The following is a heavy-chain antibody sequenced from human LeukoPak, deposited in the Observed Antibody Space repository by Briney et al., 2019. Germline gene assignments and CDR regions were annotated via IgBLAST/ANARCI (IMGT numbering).Heavy chain of an antibody. J-gene: IGHJ4*01. D-gene: IGHD2-15*01. CDR1: GGTFSSYA. V-gene: IGHV1-69*01. Sequence: EASVKVSCKVSGGTFSSYAISWVRQAPGQGLEWMGGIIPIFGTANYAQKFQGRVTITADESTSTAYMELSSLRSDDTAVYYCARTAGLDLYYWGQGTLVTVSS. CDR2: IIPIFGTA. CDR3: ARTAGLDLYY.